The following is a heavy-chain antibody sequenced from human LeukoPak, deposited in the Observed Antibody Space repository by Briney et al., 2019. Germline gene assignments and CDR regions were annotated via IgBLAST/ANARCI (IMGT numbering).Heavy chain of an antibody. CDR1: GGSLTNYY. CDR3: VRHFAPFRLGPHFDY. V-gene: IGHV4-59*08. Sequence: PSETLSLTCSVSGGSLTNYYWSWIRQPPGRGLEWIGYIYYSGSTHYNPSLKSRVTISVDTSRNQFSLNLTSMTAADTAVYYCVRHFAPFRLGPHFDYWGQGSLVTVSS. D-gene: IGHD1-14*01. CDR2: IYYSGST. J-gene: IGHJ4*02.